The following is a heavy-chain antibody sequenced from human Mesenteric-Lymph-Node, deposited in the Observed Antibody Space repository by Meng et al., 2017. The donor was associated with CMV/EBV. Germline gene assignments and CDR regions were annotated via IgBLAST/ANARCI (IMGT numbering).Heavy chain of an antibody. Sequence: ASVKVSCKASGYTFTSYYLHWVRQAPGQGLEWMGLVNPSGGDTNYAHKFQGRVTMTRDTSTSTVYMELSRLRSDDTAVYYCAVPQWSTRVYGMDVWGQGTTVTVSS. D-gene: IGHD2-8*01. CDR1: GYTFTSYY. J-gene: IGHJ6*02. CDR3: AVPQWSTRVYGMDV. CDR2: VNPSGGDT. V-gene: IGHV1-46*01.